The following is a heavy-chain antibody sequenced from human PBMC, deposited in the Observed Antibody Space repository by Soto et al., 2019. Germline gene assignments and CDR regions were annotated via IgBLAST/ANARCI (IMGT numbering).Heavy chain of an antibody. CDR1: GYTFTSYA. Sequence: ASVKVSCKASGYTFTSYAMHWVRQAPGQRLEWMGWINAGNGNTKYSQKFQGRVTITRDTSASTAYMELSSLRSEDTAVYYCARYCSSTSDCYGSFDYWGQGTLVTV. J-gene: IGHJ4*02. CDR3: ARYCSSTSDCYGSFDY. V-gene: IGHV1-3*01. D-gene: IGHD2-2*01. CDR2: INAGNGNT.